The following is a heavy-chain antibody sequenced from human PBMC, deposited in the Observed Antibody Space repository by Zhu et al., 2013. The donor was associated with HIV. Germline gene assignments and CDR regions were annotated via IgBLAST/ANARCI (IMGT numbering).Heavy chain of an antibody. Sequence: VQLVQSGAELKRPGASVKVSCKASGYVFTTYYIHWVRQAPGQGLEWMGLIAPTGSRTTYAQKFQGRVTMTRDTSTSTVYLEVNSLRSEDTAIYYCARRTVMSPYGFDIRGQGTMVTVSS. V-gene: IGHV1-46*01. CDR2: IAPTGSRT. J-gene: IGHJ3*02. CDR3: ARRTVMSPYGFDI. D-gene: IGHD3-16*01. CDR1: GYVFTTYY.